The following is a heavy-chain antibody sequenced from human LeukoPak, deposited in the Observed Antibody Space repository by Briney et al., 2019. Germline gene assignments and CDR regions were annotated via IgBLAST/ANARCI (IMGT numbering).Heavy chain of an antibody. CDR2: IYYSGST. CDR1: GGSVSSYY. J-gene: IGHJ6*02. CDR3: ARQYYYYGMDV. Sequence: SETLSLTCTVSGGSVSSYYWSWIRQPPGKGLEWIGYIYYSGSTNYNPSLKSRVTISVDTSKNQFSLKLSSVTAADTAVYYCARQYYYYGMDVWGQGTTVTVSS. V-gene: IGHV4-59*02.